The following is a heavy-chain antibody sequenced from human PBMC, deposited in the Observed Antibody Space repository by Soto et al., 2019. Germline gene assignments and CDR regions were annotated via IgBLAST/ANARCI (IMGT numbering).Heavy chain of an antibody. CDR1: GYTFTSYG. V-gene: IGHV1-18*01. Sequence: QVQLVQSGAEVKKPGASVKVSCKASGYTFTSYGISWVRQAPGQGLEWMGWISAYNGNTNYAQKLQGRVTMTTDTSTSTAYMELRSLRSDDTAVYYCARDSLSRAVGATGVGSYFDYWGQGTLVTVSS. J-gene: IGHJ4*02. CDR2: ISAYNGNT. D-gene: IGHD1-26*01. CDR3: ARDSLSRAVGATGVGSYFDY.